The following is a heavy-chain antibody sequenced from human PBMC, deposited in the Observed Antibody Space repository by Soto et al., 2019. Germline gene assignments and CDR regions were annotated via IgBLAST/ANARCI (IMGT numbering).Heavy chain of an antibody. V-gene: IGHV4-34*01. CDR2: INHSGST. Sequence: SETLSLTCAVYGGSFSDYYWSWIRHHPAGGREWSGEINHSGSTNYNPSLNSRVTISVYTSKNQFSLKLSSVTAADTAVYYCARGGGARQQRQQKSYYYYYYGMDVWGQGTTVTVSS. CDR3: ARGGGARQQRQQKSYYYYYYGMDV. CDR1: GGSFSDYY. D-gene: IGHD6-13*01. J-gene: IGHJ6*02.